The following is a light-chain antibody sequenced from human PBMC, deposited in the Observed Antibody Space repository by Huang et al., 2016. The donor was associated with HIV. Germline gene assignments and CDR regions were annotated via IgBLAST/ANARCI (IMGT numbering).Light chain of an antibody. J-gene: IGKJ2*01. CDR2: GAS. CDR1: QSVSSN. CDR3: QQYNNWPPMYT. V-gene: IGKV3-15*01. Sequence: EIVMTQSPATLSASPGERATLSCRASQSVSSNLAWYQQKPGQAPRLLIYGASTRATGIPARFSALGSGTEFTLTISSLQSEDFAVYYCQQYNNWPPMYTFGQGTNLEIK.